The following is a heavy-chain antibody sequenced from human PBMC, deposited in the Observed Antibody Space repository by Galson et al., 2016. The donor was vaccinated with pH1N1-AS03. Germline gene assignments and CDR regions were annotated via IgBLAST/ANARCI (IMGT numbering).Heavy chain of an antibody. CDR2: IKEDGSET. CDR1: GFTFSRYP. J-gene: IGHJ6*02. Sequence: SLRLSCAASGFTFSRYPMAWVRQTPGKGLQWVATIKEDGSETNYVESVKGRFTISRDTAKSSLYLQMHSLRAEDTAVYYCARTHHGDYAYYGMVVWGQGTTVTVSS. D-gene: IGHD4-17*01. CDR3: ARTHHGDYAYYGMVV. V-gene: IGHV3-7*01.